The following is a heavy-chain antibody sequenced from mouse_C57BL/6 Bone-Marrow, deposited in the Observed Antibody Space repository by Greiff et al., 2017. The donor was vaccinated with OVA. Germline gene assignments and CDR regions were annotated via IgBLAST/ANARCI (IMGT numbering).Heavy chain of an antibody. CDR1: GFTFSDFY. Sequence: EVKLVESGGGLVQSGRSLRLSCATSGFTFSDFYMEWVRQAPGKGLEWIAASRNKANDYTTEYSASVKGRFIVSRDTSQSILYLQMNALRAEDTAIYYCARDAGYYYGSSFDWYFDVWGTGTTVTVSS. V-gene: IGHV7-1*01. D-gene: IGHD1-1*01. CDR3: ARDAGYYYGSSFDWYFDV. CDR2: SRNKANDYTT. J-gene: IGHJ1*03.